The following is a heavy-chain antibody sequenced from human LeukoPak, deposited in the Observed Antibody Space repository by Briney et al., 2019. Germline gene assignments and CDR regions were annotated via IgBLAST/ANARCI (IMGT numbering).Heavy chain of an antibody. CDR3: AGAHVGSSSLPASFDY. J-gene: IGHJ4*02. V-gene: IGHV3-30-3*01. CDR2: ISYDGSNK. CDR1: GFTFSSYA. Sequence: PGGSLRLSCAASGFTFSSYAMHWVRQAPGKGLEWVAVISYDGSNKYYADSVKGRFTISRDNSKNTLYLQMNSLRAEDTAVYYCAGAHVGSSSLPASFDYWGQGTLVTVSS. D-gene: IGHD6-13*01.